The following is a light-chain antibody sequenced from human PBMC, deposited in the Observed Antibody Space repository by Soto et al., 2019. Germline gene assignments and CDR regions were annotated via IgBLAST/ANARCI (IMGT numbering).Light chain of an antibody. Sequence: DIVMTQSPATLSVSPGERATLSCRASQSVSSNLAWYQQKPGQAPRLLIYGASTRATGIPARFIGSGSGTEFTLPISSLQSEDFAVYYCQQYNNWPPWTFGQGTKVDIK. J-gene: IGKJ1*01. V-gene: IGKV3-15*01. CDR3: QQYNNWPPWT. CDR2: GAS. CDR1: QSVSSN.